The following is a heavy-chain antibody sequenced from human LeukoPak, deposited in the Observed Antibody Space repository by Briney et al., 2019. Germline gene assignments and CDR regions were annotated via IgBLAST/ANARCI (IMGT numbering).Heavy chain of an antibody. Sequence: PGRSLRLSCAASGFTFSSYAMHWVRQAPGKGLEWVAVISYDGSNKYIADSVKGRVTISRDNSKNTLYLQMNSLRAEDTAVYYCARSRITMVRGVVCGIDYWGQGTLVTVSS. V-gene: IGHV3-30-3*01. CDR1: GFTFSSYA. J-gene: IGHJ4*02. CDR3: ARSRITMVRGVVCGIDY. CDR2: ISYDGSNK. D-gene: IGHD3-10*01.